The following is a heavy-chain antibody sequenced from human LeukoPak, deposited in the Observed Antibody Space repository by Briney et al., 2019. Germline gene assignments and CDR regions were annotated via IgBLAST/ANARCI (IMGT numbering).Heavy chain of an antibody. CDR1: GFTFSDNS. D-gene: IGHD1-14*01. Sequence: QPWGSLRLSFAVSGFTFSDNSMNWVRQAPGKGLEGVSYISGSGTTIYYADSVKGRFTISRDNSNNTLYLQMNSLRADDTAVYYCAKYRTINAPPRNFDYWGQGTLVTVFS. J-gene: IGHJ4*02. CDR2: ISGSGTTI. CDR3: AKYRTINAPPRNFDY. V-gene: IGHV3-48*01.